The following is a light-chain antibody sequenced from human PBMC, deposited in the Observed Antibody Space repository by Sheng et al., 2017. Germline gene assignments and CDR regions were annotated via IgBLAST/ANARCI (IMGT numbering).Light chain of an antibody. CDR1: SSNIGRNY. J-gene: IGLJ3*02. CDR2: TDN. CDR3: AVWDDRLSGRV. Sequence: QSVVTQPPSASGTPGQRVTISCSGSSSNIGRNYVYWYQQLPGTAPKLLIYTDNQRPSGVPDRFSGSKSGTSASLAISGLRSEDEGDYYCAVWDDRLSGRVFGGGTKLTVL. V-gene: IGLV1-47*01.